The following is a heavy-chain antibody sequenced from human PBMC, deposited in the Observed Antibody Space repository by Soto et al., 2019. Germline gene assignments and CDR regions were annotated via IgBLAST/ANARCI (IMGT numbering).Heavy chain of an antibody. Sequence: XESLSLSCAASGFTFSDYYMSWIRQAPGKGLEWVSYISSSSSYTNYADSVKGRFTISRDNAKNSLYLQMNSLRAEDTAVYYCARVEDIVVVPAAFDIWGQGTMVTVSS. CDR3: ARVEDIVVVPAAFDI. D-gene: IGHD2-2*01. CDR2: ISSSSSYT. J-gene: IGHJ3*02. V-gene: IGHV3-11*06. CDR1: GFTFSDYY.